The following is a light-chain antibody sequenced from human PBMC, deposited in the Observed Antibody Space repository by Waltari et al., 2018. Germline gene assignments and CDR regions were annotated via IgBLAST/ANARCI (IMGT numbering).Light chain of an antibody. J-gene: IGLJ2*01. V-gene: IGLV3-19*01. CDR3: HSRDSSGDVV. CDR2: GKN. CDR1: SPRTYY. Sequence: SSELTQDPAVSVALGQTVRVTCQGDSPRTYYVSWFPQKPGQPPALVIYGKNNRPSGIPDRFSASGSGSTASLTSIGAQAEDEADYYCHSRDSSGDVVIGGGTKLTVV.